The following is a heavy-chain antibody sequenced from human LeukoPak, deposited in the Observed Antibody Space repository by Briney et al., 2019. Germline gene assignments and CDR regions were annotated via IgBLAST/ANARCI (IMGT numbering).Heavy chain of an antibody. CDR2: IDIDGSST. D-gene: IGHD4-17*01. J-gene: IGHJ4*02. Sequence: PGGSLRLSCAASGFTFSTYWMHWVRQAPGKGLVWVSRIDIDGSSTSYADSVKGRFTISRDNAKNTLYLQMNSLRAEDTAVYYCTRDRYGDYSDYWGQGILVTVSS. CDR3: TRDRYGDYSDY. V-gene: IGHV3-74*01. CDR1: GFTFSTYW.